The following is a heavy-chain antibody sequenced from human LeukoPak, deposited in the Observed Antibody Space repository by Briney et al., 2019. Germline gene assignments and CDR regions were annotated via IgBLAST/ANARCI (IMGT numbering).Heavy chain of an antibody. V-gene: IGHV3-23*01. D-gene: IGHD3-9*01. CDR2: LSGDGGST. CDR3: AKVRYVGYYFDF. Sequence: GGSLRLSCAASGFTFSSYAMNWVRQAPGKGLEWVSGLSGDGGSTSYADSVKGRFSISRDNSKNTLYLQMNSLRAEDTAVYYCAKVRYVGYYFDFWGQGALVTVSS. CDR1: GFTFSSYA. J-gene: IGHJ4*02.